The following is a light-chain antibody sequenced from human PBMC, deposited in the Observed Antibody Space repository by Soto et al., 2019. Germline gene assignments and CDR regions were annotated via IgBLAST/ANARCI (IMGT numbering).Light chain of an antibody. J-gene: IGLJ1*01. Sequence: SSELTQTPSVSVSPGQTARITCSGDALPKQNAYWYQQKPGQAPVLVIYKDIERPSGIPERFSGSSSGTTVTLTISRVQAEDEADYYCQSADNSGIYYVFGTGTQLTVL. CDR2: KDI. CDR1: ALPKQN. V-gene: IGLV3-25*03. CDR3: QSADNSGIYYV.